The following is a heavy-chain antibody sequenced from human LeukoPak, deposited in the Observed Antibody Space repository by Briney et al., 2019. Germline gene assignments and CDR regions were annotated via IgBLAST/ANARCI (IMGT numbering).Heavy chain of an antibody. J-gene: IGHJ4*02. Sequence: QPGRSLRLSCAASGFTFSSYGMHWLRQAPGKGLDWVAVISYDGSNKYYADSVKGRFTISRDNSKNTLYLQMNSLRAEDTAVYYCAKDVGHIVVVIANYFDYWGQGTLVTVSS. V-gene: IGHV3-30*18. CDR1: GFTFSSYG. D-gene: IGHD2-21*01. CDR2: ISYDGSNK. CDR3: AKDVGHIVVVIANYFDY.